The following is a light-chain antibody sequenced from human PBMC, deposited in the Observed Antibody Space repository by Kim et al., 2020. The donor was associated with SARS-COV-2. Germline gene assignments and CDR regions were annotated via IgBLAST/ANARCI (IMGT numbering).Light chain of an antibody. Sequence: GQSITISCTGTSRDVGSYNLVSWYQQHPGKAPKLMIYEGSKRPSGVSNRFSGSKSGNTASLTISGLQAEDEADYYCCSYAGSSIVVFGGGTQLTVL. CDR2: EGS. CDR3: CSYAGSSIVV. CDR1: SRDVGSYNL. V-gene: IGLV2-23*01. J-gene: IGLJ2*01.